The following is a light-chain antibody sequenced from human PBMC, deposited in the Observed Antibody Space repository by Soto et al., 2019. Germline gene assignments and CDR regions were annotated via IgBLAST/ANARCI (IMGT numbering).Light chain of an antibody. V-gene: IGLV2-14*01. Sequence: QSVLTQPASVSGFPGQSIAISCTGTSSDVGVYNYVSWYQQHPGKAPKLIIFDVTNRPSGVSDRFSGSKSGSTASLTISGLEADDEADYYCTSFAGSGTYVFGTGTKVTVL. CDR3: TSFAGSGTYV. J-gene: IGLJ1*01. CDR1: SSDVGVYNY. CDR2: DVT.